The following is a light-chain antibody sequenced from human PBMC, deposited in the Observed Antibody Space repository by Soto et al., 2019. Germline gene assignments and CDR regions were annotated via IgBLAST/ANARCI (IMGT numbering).Light chain of an antibody. CDR1: SSDVGGYNY. CDR2: DVG. Sequence: QSALTQPRSMSGSPGQSVTISCTGTSSDVGGYNYVSWYQQHPGEAPKLMIYDVGKRPSGVPDRFSGSKSGNTASLTISGLQAEDEADYYCCSYAGSYSWVFGGGTKLTVL. V-gene: IGLV2-11*01. J-gene: IGLJ3*02. CDR3: CSYAGSYSWV.